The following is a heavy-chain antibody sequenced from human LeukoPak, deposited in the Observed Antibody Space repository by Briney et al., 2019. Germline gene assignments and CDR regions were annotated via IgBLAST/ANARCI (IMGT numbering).Heavy chain of an antibody. CDR1: GFTFSSYA. D-gene: IGHD6-19*01. J-gene: IGHJ4*02. CDR2: ISGSGGST. V-gene: IGHV3-23*01. CDR3: AKVRWDNSGWYYSDS. Sequence: GGSLRLSCAASGFTFSSYAMSWVRQAPGKGLEWVSAISGSGGSTYYADSVKGRFTVSRDNSKNTLYLQVNSLRVEDTAVYYCAKVRWDNSGWYYSDSWGQGTLVTASS.